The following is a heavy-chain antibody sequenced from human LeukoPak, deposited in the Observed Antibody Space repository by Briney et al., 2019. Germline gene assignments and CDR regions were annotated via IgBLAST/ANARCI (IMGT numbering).Heavy chain of an antibody. Sequence: GVSLRLSCSASGFIFTDYTIHWVRQAPGKGLEYVSAITNYGDGTYYADSVKGRFTISRDNSKNTVWLQMSSLRPEDTAVYYCVKDTRDTRDDYWGQGTLVTVSS. CDR2: ITNYGDGT. CDR3: VKDTRDTRDDY. V-gene: IGHV3-64D*06. D-gene: IGHD5-24*01. J-gene: IGHJ4*02. CDR1: GFIFTDYT.